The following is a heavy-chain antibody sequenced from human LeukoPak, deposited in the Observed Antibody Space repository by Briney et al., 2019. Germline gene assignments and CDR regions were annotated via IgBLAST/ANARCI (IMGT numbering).Heavy chain of an antibody. CDR1: GCSISSSSYN. D-gene: IGHD5-24*01. V-gene: IGHV4-39*07. J-gene: IGHJ4*02. CDR3: ARGSAGDGYED. Sequence: PSETLSLTCTVSGCSISSSSYNWGWIRQPPGKGLEWIGSIYYSGSTYYNPSLKSRVTISVDMSKNQFSLKLSCVTAAEQAVYYCARGSAGDGYEDWGQGTLVTAPS. CDR2: IYYSGST.